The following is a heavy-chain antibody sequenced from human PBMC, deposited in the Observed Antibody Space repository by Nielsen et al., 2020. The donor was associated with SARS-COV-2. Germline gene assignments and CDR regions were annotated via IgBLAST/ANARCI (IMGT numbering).Heavy chain of an antibody. CDR3: AKGEDSSGWYGRGVGY. CDR2: INNDGSVT. CDR1: GFTFSTYW. Sequence: GESLKISCAASGFTFSTYWMHWVRQAPGKGLVWVARINNDGSVTNYGDSVTGRFAISRDNARNTVYLQMNSLKVEDTALYYCAKGEDSSGWYGRGVGYWGQGTLVTVSS. D-gene: IGHD6-19*01. J-gene: IGHJ4*02. V-gene: IGHV3-74*01.